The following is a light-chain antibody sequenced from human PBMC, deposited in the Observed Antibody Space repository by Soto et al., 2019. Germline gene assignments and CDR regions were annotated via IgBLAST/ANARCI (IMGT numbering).Light chain of an antibody. CDR3: AAWDYSLNGPV. CDR1: SSNIGSNP. Sequence: QSVLTQPPSASGTPGQRVTISCSGSSSNIGSNPVNWYQQLPGTAPKRLIYSNNQRPSGVPDRFSGSKSGTSASLAISGLQSEDEADYYCAAWDYSLNGPVFGGGTKLTVL. J-gene: IGLJ2*01. V-gene: IGLV1-44*01. CDR2: SNN.